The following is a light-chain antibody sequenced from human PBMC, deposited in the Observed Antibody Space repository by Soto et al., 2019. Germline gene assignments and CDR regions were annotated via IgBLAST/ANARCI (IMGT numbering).Light chain of an antibody. CDR1: SSDIGAGYD. CDR2: GNS. Sequence: QSVLTQPPSVSGAPGQRVTISCTGSSSDIGAGYDVHWYQQLPGTAPKLLIYGNSNRPSGVPDRFSGSKSGTSASLAITGLQAEDEAEYYCQSYDSSLSGWVVFGGGTQLTVL. J-gene: IGLJ2*01. V-gene: IGLV1-40*01. CDR3: QSYDSSLSGWVV.